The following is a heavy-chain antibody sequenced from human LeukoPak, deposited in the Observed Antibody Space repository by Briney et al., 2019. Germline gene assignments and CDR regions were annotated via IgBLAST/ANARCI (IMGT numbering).Heavy chain of an antibody. Sequence: GGSLRLPCAASGVTLSGESMNWVRRAPGMGVEWVSSISTSSSYIYYADSVKGRFTISRDNAKNSLYLQMNSLRAEDTAVCYCAREYSGYGDFDYWGQGTLVTVSS. CDR2: ISTSSSYI. CDR1: GVTLSGES. J-gene: IGHJ4*02. V-gene: IGHV3-21*01. D-gene: IGHD5-12*01. CDR3: AREYSGYGDFDY.